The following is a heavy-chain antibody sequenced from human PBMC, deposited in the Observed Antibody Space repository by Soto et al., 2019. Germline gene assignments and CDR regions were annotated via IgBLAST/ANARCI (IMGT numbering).Heavy chain of an antibody. CDR3: TREGSAPYYYSGMDV. CDR1: GYTFSTYG. J-gene: IGHJ6*02. CDR2: INTHNGNT. Sequence: ASVKVSCKASGYTFSTYGISWVRQAPGQGLEWMGWINTHNGNTNYAQNLQGRVTMTADTSTSTAYLELRSLRSADMAFYYCTREGSAPYYYSGMDVWGQGTRVTVSS. D-gene: IGHD3-16*01. V-gene: IGHV1-18*03.